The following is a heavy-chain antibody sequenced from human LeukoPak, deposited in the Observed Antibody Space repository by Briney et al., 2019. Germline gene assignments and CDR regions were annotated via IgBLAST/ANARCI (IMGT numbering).Heavy chain of an antibody. CDR1: GGTFSSYC. D-gene: IGHD2-2*03. Sequence: PGGSLRLSCAASGGTFSSYCMHWVRQAPGKGLEWVAFIRYDGSNKYYADSVTRRFTISRDNSKNTLYLQMNSLRAEDTAVYYCAKRMDIVVVPAADFDSWGQGTLVTVSS. J-gene: IGHJ4*02. CDR2: IRYDGSNK. V-gene: IGHV3-30*02. CDR3: AKRMDIVVVPAADFDS.